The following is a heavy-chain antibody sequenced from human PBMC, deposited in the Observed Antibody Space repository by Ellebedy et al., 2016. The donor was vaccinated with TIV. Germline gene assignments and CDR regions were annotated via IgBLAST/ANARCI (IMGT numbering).Heavy chain of an antibody. J-gene: IGHJ4*02. V-gene: IGHV3-30*18. CDR1: GFTFSSYW. Sequence: GESLKISXAASGFTFSSYWMHWVRQAPGKGLEWVAVISYDGSNKYYADSVKGRFTISRDNPKNTLYLQMNSLRAEDTAVYYCAKGDSGSYYPLKIDYWGQGTLVTVSS. D-gene: IGHD3-10*01. CDR3: AKGDSGSYYPLKIDY. CDR2: ISYDGSNK.